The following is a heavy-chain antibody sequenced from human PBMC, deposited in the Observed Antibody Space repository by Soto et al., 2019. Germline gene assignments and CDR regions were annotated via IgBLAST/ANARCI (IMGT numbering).Heavy chain of an antibody. CDR2: IYPGDSDT. V-gene: IGHV5-51*01. CDR1: GYSFTSYW. J-gene: IGHJ5*02. CDR3: ARHPGYCSGGSCYSGQRNWFDP. D-gene: IGHD2-15*01. Sequence: GESLKISCKGSGYSFTSYWIGWVRQMPGKGLEWMGIIYPGDSDTRYSPSFQGQVTTSADKSISTAYLQWSSLKASDTAMYYRARHPGYCSGGSCYSGQRNWFDPWGQGTLVTVSS.